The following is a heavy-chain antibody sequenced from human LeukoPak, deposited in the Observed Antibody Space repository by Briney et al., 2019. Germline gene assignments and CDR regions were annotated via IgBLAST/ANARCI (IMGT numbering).Heavy chain of an antibody. CDR2: ISAYNGNT. CDR3: ARSSRDGYTH. D-gene: IGHD5-24*01. V-gene: IGHV1-18*01. CDR1: GGTFSSYT. J-gene: IGHJ4*02. Sequence: ASVKVSCKASGGTFSSYTISWVRQAPGQGLEWMGWISAYNGNTNYAQKLQGRVTMTTDTSTNTAYMELRSLRSDDTAVYYCARSSRDGYTHWGQGTLVTVSS.